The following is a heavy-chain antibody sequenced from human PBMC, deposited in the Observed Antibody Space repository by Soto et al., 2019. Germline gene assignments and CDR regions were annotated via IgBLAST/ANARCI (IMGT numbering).Heavy chain of an antibody. D-gene: IGHD3-16*01. CDR3: ARDFTGWPPDGVDS. V-gene: IGHV1-18*01. CDR1: GFTFTSYA. CDR2: ISAYNGAT. Sequence: QVHLVQSGAEVKMPGASVKVSCKASGFTFTSYAITWVRQAPGQGLEWMGWISAYNGATNYAQNFQGRVTRTTDSSTSTAYMELGSLTSDDTAVYFCARDFTGWPPDGVDSWGQGTLIIVSA. J-gene: IGHJ4*02.